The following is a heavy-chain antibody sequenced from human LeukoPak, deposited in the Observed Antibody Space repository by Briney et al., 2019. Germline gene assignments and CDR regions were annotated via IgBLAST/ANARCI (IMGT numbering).Heavy chain of an antibody. CDR2: IYTSGST. J-gene: IGHJ4*02. CDR3: ARSPDYDYVWGSYRYDY. V-gene: IGHV4-4*07. D-gene: IGHD3-16*02. Sequence: SETLSLTCTVSGGSISSYYRSWIRQPAGKGLEWIGRIYTSGSTNYNPSLKSRVTMSVDTSKNQFSLKLSSVTAADTAVYYCARSPDYDYVWGSYRYDYWGQGTLVTVSS. CDR1: GGSISSYY.